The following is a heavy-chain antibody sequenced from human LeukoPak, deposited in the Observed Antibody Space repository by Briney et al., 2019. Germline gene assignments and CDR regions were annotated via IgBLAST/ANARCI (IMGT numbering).Heavy chain of an antibody. CDR3: AKYYKLSGYYLGGYDY. CDR2: VLASGGRT. Sequence: GGSLRLSCAASGFTFSSYAMGWVRQPPGKGQEWVSAVLASGGRTFYADSVKGRFTISRDNSKNTLYLQMNSLRAEDTAVYYCAKYYKLSGYYLGGYDYWGQGTLVTVSS. CDR1: GFTFSSYA. J-gene: IGHJ4*02. V-gene: IGHV3-23*01. D-gene: IGHD3-22*01.